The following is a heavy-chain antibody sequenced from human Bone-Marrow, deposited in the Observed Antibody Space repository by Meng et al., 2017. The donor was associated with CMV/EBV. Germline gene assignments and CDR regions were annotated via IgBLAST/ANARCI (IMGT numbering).Heavy chain of an antibody. CDR2: TYYRTKWYN. J-gene: IGHJ4*02. CDR1: GDSVSSNSAA. Sequence: QTLSLTCAISGDSVSSNSAAWNWIRQSPSRGLEWLGRTYYRTKWYNDYAVSVKSRITINTDTSKNQFSLQQNYVTPEDTAVYSCEKGQWLRGYYFDYWGQGTLVTVSS. D-gene: IGHD6-19*01. V-gene: IGHV6-1*01. CDR3: EKGQWLRGYYFDY.